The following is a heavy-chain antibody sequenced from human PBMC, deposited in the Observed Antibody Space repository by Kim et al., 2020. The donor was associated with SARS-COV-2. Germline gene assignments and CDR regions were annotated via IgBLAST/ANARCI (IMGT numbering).Heavy chain of an antibody. CDR1: GFTVSSNY. CDR2: IYSGGST. Sequence: GGSLRLSCAASGFTVSSNYMSWVRQAPGKGLEWVAVIYSGGSTYYADSVKGRFTISRDNSKNTLYLQMNSLRAEDTAVYYCASIRIYSSSWHHTALNDDYWGQGTLVTVSS. CDR3: ASIRIYSSSWHHTALNDDY. V-gene: IGHV3-66*01. J-gene: IGHJ4*02. D-gene: IGHD6-13*01.